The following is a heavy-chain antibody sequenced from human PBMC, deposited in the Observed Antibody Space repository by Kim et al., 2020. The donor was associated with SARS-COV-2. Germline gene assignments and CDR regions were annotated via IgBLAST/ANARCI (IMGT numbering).Heavy chain of an antibody. V-gene: IGHV3-23*01. D-gene: IGHD3-10*01. CDR3: DYGSGSYYSFGGLVY. CDR2: ISGSGGST. CDR1: GFTFSSYA. Sequence: GGSLRLSCAASGFTFSSYAMSWVRQAPGKGLEWVSAISGSGGSTYYADSVKGRFTISRDNSKNTLYLQMNSLRAEDTAVYYCDYGSGSYYSFGGLVYWGQGTLVTVSS. J-gene: IGHJ4*02.